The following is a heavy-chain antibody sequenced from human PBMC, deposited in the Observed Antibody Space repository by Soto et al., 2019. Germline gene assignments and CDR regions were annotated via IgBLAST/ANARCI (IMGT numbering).Heavy chain of an antibody. Sequence: QAQLVQSGAEVKKPGASVKVSCKASGYTFTGYDINWVRQATGQGLEWMGWMNPNSGNTGYAQNFQGRVTMTRDNSITTAYMELLSLRDDDSAVYYCAGEKVGTTGIDFWGQGTLVTFSS. V-gene: IGHV1-8*01. D-gene: IGHD1-26*01. J-gene: IGHJ4*02. CDR3: AGEKVGTTGIDF. CDR1: GYTFTGYD. CDR2: MNPNSGNT.